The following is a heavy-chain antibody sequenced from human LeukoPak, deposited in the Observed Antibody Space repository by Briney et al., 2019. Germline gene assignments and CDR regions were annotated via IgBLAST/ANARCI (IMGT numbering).Heavy chain of an antibody. CDR2: IKSKTDGGTT. D-gene: IGHD5-18*01. CDR3: AREEGGYSYNWYFDL. J-gene: IGHJ2*01. V-gene: IGHV3-15*01. CDR1: GFTFSNAW. Sequence: PGGSLRLSCAASGFTFSNAWMSWVRQAPGRGLEWVGQIKSKTDGGTTDYAAPVKGRFTISRDDSKNTLYLQMNSLKTEDTAVYYCAREEGGYSYNWYFDLWGRGTLVTVSS.